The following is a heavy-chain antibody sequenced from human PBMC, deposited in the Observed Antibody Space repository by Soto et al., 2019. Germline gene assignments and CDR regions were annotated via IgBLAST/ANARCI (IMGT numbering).Heavy chain of an antibody. CDR3: AREEGPGSYATIGGMDV. J-gene: IGHJ6*02. D-gene: IGHD3-16*01. CDR2: IWYDGSNK. Sequence: GGSLRLSCAASGFTFSSYGMHWVRQAPGKGLEWVAVIWYDGSNKYYADFVKGRFTISRDNSKNTLYLQMNSLRAEDTAVYYCAREEGPGSYATIGGMDVWGQGTTVTVSS. CDR1: GFTFSSYG. V-gene: IGHV3-33*01.